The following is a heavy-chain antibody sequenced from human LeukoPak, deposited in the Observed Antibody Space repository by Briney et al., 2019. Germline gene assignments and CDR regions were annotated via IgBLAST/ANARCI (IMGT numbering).Heavy chain of an antibody. D-gene: IGHD3-22*01. J-gene: IGHJ4*02. Sequence: ASVKVSCKASGYTFTSYDINWVRQATGQGLGWMGWMNPNSGNTGYAQKFQGRVTMTRNTSISTAYMELSSLRSEDTAVYYCARGLMIAVDRGHWGQGTLVTVSS. CDR1: GYTFTSYD. V-gene: IGHV1-8*01. CDR3: ARGLMIAVDRGH. CDR2: MNPNSGNT.